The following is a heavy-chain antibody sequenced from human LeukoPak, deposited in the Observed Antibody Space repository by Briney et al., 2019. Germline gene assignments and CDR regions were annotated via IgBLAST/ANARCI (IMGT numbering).Heavy chain of an antibody. CDR2: SSSRGGNI. CDR1: GFTFSSFG. V-gene: IGHV3-48*04. D-gene: IGHD3-10*01. Sequence: GGSLRLSCAASGFTFSSFGMNWVRQAPGKGLEWVSHSSSRGGNIYYADSVKGRFTISRDNAKNSLYLQMNSLRAEDTAVYYCARRSGSGNYPLDYWGRGTLVTVSS. J-gene: IGHJ4*02. CDR3: ARRSGSGNYPLDY.